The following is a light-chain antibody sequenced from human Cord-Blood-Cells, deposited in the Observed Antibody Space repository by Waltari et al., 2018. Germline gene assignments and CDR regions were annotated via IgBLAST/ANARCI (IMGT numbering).Light chain of an antibody. Sequence: QSALTPPASVSGSPGQSITISCTGTSSEVGGYAYVSWYQQHPGKAPKPMIYDVSNRPSGVSNRFSGSKSGNTASLTISGLQAEDEADYYCSSYTSSSTWVFGGGTKLTV. CDR3: SSYTSSSTWV. CDR1: SSEVGGYAY. V-gene: IGLV2-14*03. J-gene: IGLJ3*02. CDR2: DVS.